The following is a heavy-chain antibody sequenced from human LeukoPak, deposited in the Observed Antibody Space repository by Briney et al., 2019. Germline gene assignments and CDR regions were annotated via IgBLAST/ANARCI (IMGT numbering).Heavy chain of an antibody. V-gene: IGHV3-23*01. CDR1: GFTFSSYA. CDR2: ISGSGGST. J-gene: IGHJ4*02. D-gene: IGHD3-10*01. Sequence: KPGGSLRLSCAASGFTFSSYAMSWVRQAPGKGLEWVSAISGSGGSTYYADSVKGRFTISRDTSLNTLYLQMTSLRAEDTAVYFCAKRGIVIRGILVIGYHQEAYHYDYWGQGVLVTVSS. CDR3: AKRGIVIRGILVIGYHQEAYHYDY.